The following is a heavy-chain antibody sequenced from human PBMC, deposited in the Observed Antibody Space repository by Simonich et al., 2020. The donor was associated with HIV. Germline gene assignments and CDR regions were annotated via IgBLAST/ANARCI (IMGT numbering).Heavy chain of an antibody. J-gene: IGHJ4*02. V-gene: IGHV4-34*01. CDR2: INHSGIN. CDR3: ARRDRELILYFDY. Sequence: QVQLQQWGAGLLKPSETLSLTCAVYGGSFSGYYWSWIHQPPGKGLEWIGEINHSGINNYKSSLNSRATISVDKSKNQFSLKLSSVTAADTAIYYCARRDRELILYFDYWGQGNLVTVSS. CDR1: GGSFSGYY. D-gene: IGHD3-3*01.